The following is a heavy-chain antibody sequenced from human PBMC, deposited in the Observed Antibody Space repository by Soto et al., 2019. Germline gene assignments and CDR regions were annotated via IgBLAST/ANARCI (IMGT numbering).Heavy chain of an antibody. V-gene: IGHV3-30*18. Sequence: QVQLVESGGGVVQPGRSLRLSCAASGFTFSSYGMPWVRQAPGKGLEWVALISHDGSNKYYVDSVKGRFTISRDNSKNTLFLQMNSLRAGDTAVYYCAKDRLRGGFLTTATTNGMDVWGQGTTVTVSS. CDR1: GFTFSSYG. D-gene: IGHD1-26*01. CDR2: ISHDGSNK. CDR3: AKDRLRGGFLTTATTNGMDV. J-gene: IGHJ6*02.